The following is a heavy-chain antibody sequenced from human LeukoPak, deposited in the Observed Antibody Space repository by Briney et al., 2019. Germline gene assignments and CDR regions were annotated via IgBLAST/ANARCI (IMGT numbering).Heavy chain of an antibody. D-gene: IGHD3-22*01. J-gene: IGHJ6*02. CDR3: AKDDAKFYYDRSGFGSYRYVMDL. V-gene: IGHV3-48*03. CDR2: ISSSGSGT. CDR1: GFVFRNYE. Sequence: GGSLRLSCAASGFVFRNYEMNWVRQAPGKGLEWVSDISSSGSGTYYADTVKGRFTISRDNAKNSLYLQMNDLRAEDTAVYYCAKDDAKFYYDRSGFGSYRYVMDLWGQGTAVTVSS.